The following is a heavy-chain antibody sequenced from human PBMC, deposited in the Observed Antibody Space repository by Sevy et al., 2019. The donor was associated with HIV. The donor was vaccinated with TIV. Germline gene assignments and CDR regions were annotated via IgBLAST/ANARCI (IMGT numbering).Heavy chain of an antibody. V-gene: IGHV3-21*01. Sequence: GGSLRLSCVASGFTFCTYSMTWVRQAPGKGLEWVSSISSSSTYIYYADSMRGRFTISRDNAKNSLFLQMNSLRVEDTAVYYCARTPSTYFDWSPGWYDPWGQGTLVTVSS. CDR2: ISSSSTYI. CDR3: ARTPSTYFDWSPGWYDP. D-gene: IGHD3-9*01. CDR1: GFTFCTYS. J-gene: IGHJ5*02.